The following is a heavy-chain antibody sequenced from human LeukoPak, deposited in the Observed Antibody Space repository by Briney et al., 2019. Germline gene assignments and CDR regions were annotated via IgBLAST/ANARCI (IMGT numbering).Heavy chain of an antibody. V-gene: IGHV4-39*07. CDR3: AKSNGYGLIDI. D-gene: IGHD3-10*01. CDR1: GASMSNYY. J-gene: IGHJ3*02. CDR2: IYHSGTTYSGST. Sequence: PSETLSLTCNVSGASMSNYYWVWIRQPPGKGLEWIGSIYHSGTTYSGSTYYNPSLQSRVTISLDTSRNQFSLKLNSVTAADTAVYYCAKSNGYGLIDIWGQGTMVTVSS.